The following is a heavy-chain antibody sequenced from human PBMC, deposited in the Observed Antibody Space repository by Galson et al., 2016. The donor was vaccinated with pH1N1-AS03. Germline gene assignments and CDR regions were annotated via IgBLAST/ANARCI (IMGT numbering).Heavy chain of an antibody. CDR3: ATGLSVAGTPYEYYGVDV. CDR1: GYTLTELS. V-gene: IGHV1-24*01. Sequence: SVKVSCKVSGYTLTELSMHWVRQGPGKGLEWMGGFDPEDGEAIYAQKFQGRVTLTVDTSTDTAYMEVSRLKSEDPAVYYCATGLSVAGTPYEYYGVDVWGQGTTVIVSS. D-gene: IGHD6-19*01. J-gene: IGHJ6*02. CDR2: FDPEDGEA.